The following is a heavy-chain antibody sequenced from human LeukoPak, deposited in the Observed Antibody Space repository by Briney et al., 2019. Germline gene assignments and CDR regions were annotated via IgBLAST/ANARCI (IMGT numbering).Heavy chain of an antibody. D-gene: IGHD3-22*01. CDR3: ARDSGVVVITTQAFDY. CDR1: GFTFSSYA. CDR2: ISYDGSSK. V-gene: IGHV3-30-3*01. Sequence: GRSLRLSCAASGFTFSSYAMHWVRQAPGKGLEWVAVISYDGSSKYYADSVKGRFTISRDNSKNTLYLQMNSLRAEDTAVYYCARDSGVVVITTQAFDYWGQGTLVTVSS. J-gene: IGHJ4*02.